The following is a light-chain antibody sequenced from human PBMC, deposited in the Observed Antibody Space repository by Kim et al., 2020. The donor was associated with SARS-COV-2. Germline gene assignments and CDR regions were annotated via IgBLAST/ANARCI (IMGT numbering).Light chain of an antibody. Sequence: GQGVTISCSGSSSNIGTYDVSWHQQFPGAAPKVLIHAKNQRPSGGPDRFSGSKSGTSASLAISGLRSEDEADYYCAAWDASLYTWVFGGGTKLTVL. CDR2: AKN. J-gene: IGLJ3*02. CDR1: SSNIGTYD. CDR3: AAWDASLYTWV. V-gene: IGLV1-47*01.